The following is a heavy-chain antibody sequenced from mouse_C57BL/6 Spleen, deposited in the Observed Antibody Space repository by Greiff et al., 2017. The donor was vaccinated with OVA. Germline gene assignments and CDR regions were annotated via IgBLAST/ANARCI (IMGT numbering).Heavy chain of an antibody. D-gene: IGHD2-4*01. CDR3: ATGDYAWFAY. CDR2: IDPSDSYT. J-gene: IGHJ3*01. CDR1: GYTFTSYW. Sequence: VQLQQPGAELVMPGASVKLSCKASGYTFTSYWMHWVKQRPGQGLEWIGEIDPSDSYTNYNQKFKGKSTLTVDKSSSTAYMQLSSLTSEDSAVYYCATGDYAWFAYWGQGTLVTVSA. V-gene: IGHV1-69*01.